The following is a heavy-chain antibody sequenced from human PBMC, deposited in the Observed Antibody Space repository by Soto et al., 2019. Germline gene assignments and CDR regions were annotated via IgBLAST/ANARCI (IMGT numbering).Heavy chain of an antibody. D-gene: IGHD3-16*01. CDR1: GFTVSSNF. CDR2: IYSAGNT. CDR3: ARGPLYARFDP. J-gene: IGHJ5*02. V-gene: IGHV3-66*01. Sequence: EVQLVESGGGLVQPGGSLRLSCAASGFTVSSNFMSWVRQAPGKGLEWVSIIYSAGNTYYADSVKARFTVSRDNSKNTLYLQMNSLRAEDTAVYYCARGPLYARFDPWGQGTLVTVSS.